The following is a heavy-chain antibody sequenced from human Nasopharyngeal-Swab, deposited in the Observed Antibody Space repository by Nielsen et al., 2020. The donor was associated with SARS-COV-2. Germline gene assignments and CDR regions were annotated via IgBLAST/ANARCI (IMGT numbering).Heavy chain of an antibody. J-gene: IGHJ6*02. Sequence: GGSLRLSCAASGFTFDDYGMSWVRQAPGKGLEWVSGINWNGGSTGYADSVKGRFTISRDNAKNSLYLQMNSLRAEDTALYYCARADDSSGYYYRYYYYGMDVWGQGTTVTVSS. CDR3: ARADDSSGYYYRYYYYGMDV. D-gene: IGHD3-22*01. CDR2: INWNGGST. V-gene: IGHV3-20*04. CDR1: GFTFDDYG.